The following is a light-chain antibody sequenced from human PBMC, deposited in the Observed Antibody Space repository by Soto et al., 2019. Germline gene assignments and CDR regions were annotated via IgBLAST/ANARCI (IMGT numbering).Light chain of an antibody. J-gene: IGLJ1*01. Sequence: QSVLTQPPSVSGSPGQSVTISCTGTSSDVGNYNRVSWYQQPPGTAPKVMIYEVSNRPSWVPDRFSGSKSGNTASLTISGLQAEDEADYYCSSYTSSTTFVFGTGTKVTVL. V-gene: IGLV2-18*02. CDR3: SSYTSSTTFV. CDR1: SSDVGNYNR. CDR2: EVS.